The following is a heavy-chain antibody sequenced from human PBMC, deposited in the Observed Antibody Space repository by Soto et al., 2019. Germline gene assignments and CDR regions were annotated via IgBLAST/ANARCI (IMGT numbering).Heavy chain of an antibody. V-gene: IGHV3-13*01. CDR1: GFTFSSYD. Sequence: GGSLRLSCAASGFTFSSYDMHWVRQATGKGLEWVSAIGTAGDTYYPGSVKGRFTISRENAKNYLYLQMNSLRAEDTAVYYCARRLLWFGELFQNYYYGMDVWGQGTTVTVSS. CDR2: IGTAGDT. J-gene: IGHJ6*02. D-gene: IGHD3-10*01. CDR3: ARRLLWFGELFQNYYYGMDV.